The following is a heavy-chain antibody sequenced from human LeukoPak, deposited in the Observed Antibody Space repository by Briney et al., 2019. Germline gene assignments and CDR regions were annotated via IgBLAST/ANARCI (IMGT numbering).Heavy chain of an antibody. V-gene: IGHV1-2*02. D-gene: IGHD3-22*01. CDR1: GYTFTGYY. CDR2: INPNSGGT. J-gene: IGHJ6*02. CDR3: ARGRGGDSSGYYLYYYGMDV. Sequence: ASVKVSCKASGYTFTGYYMHWVRQAPGQGLEWMGWINPNSGGTNYAQKFQGRVTMTRDTSISTAYMELSRLRSDDTAVYYCARGRGGDSSGYYLYYYGMDVWGQGTTVTVSS.